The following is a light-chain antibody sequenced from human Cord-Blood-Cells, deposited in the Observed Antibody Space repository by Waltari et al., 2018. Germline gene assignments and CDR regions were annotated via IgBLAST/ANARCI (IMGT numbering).Light chain of an antibody. J-gene: IGLJ2*01. Sequence: QSALTQPPSASGSPGQSVTISCTGTSSDVGGYNYVSWYQQQPGKAPKLMIYEVSKRPSGVPDRFPGSKSGNTASLTVSGLQAEDEADYYCSSYAGSNNFVVFGGGTKLTVL. CDR1: SSDVGGYNY. CDR2: EVS. V-gene: IGLV2-8*01. CDR3: SSYAGSNNFVV.